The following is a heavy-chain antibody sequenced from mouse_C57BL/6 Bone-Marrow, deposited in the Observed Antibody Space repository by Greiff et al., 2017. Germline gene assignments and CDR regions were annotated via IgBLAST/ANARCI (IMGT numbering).Heavy chain of an antibody. CDR2: IDPENGDT. Sequence: VQLQQSGAELVRPGASVELSCTASGFNIKDDYMHWVKQRPEQGLEWIGWIDPENGDTEYASKFQGKATITADTSSNTAYLQLSSLTSEDTAVYYCTTEDYYGSSWFAYWGQGTLVTVSA. J-gene: IGHJ3*01. D-gene: IGHD1-1*01. CDR3: TTEDYYGSSWFAY. V-gene: IGHV14-4*01. CDR1: GFNIKDDY.